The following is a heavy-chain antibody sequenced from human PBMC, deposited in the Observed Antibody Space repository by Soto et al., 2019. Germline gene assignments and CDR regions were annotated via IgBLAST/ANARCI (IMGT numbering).Heavy chain of an antibody. D-gene: IGHD6-13*01. Sequence: PSETLSLTCAVYGGSFSGYYWSWIRQPPGKGLEWIGEINHSGSTNYNPSLKSRVTISVDTSKNQFSLKLSSVTTADTAVYYCARGLGIAEAGTHWFDPWGQGTLVTVSS. CDR2: INHSGST. CDR3: ARGLGIAEAGTHWFDP. V-gene: IGHV4-34*01. CDR1: GGSFSGYY. J-gene: IGHJ5*02.